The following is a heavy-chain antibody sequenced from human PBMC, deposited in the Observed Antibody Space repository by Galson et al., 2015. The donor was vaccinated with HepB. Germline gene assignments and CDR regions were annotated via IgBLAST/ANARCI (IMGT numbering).Heavy chain of an antibody. Sequence: SLRLSCAASGFTVSSNYMSWVRQAPGKGLEWVSVIYSGGSTYYADSVKGRFTISRDNSKNTLYLQMNSLRAEDTAVYYCAKDGGGRRYCSSTSCYLDIWGQGTMVTVSS. J-gene: IGHJ3*02. V-gene: IGHV3-53*01. CDR2: IYSGGST. CDR3: AKDGGGRRYCSSTSCYLDI. CDR1: GFTVSSNY. D-gene: IGHD2-2*01.